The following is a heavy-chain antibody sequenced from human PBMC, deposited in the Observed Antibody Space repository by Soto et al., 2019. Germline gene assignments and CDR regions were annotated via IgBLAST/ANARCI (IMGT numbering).Heavy chain of an antibody. CDR1: GGTFSSYA. CDR3: ARGPDSGDPRGYYGMDV. Sequence: QVQLVQSGAEVKKPGSSVKVSCKASGGTFSSYAISWVRQAPGQGLEWMGGIIPIFGTANYAQKFQGRVTITADESTSTAYMELSSLRSEDTAVYYCARGPDSGDPRGYYGMDVWGQGTTVTVSS. CDR2: IIPIFGTA. D-gene: IGHD4-17*01. V-gene: IGHV1-69*01. J-gene: IGHJ6*02.